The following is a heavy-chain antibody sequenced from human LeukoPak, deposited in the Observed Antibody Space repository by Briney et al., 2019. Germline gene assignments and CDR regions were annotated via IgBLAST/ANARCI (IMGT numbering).Heavy chain of an antibody. CDR2: IYSSGST. D-gene: IGHD5-12*01. J-gene: IGHJ4*02. Sequence: SETLSLTCTVSGGSISSSSYCWGWIRQPPGKGLEWIGSIYSSGSTHYNPSLKSRVTISVDTSKNQFSLKLSSVTAADTAVYYCARSGSGYLRYYFDYWGQGTLVTVSS. CDR3: ARSGSGYLRYYFDY. CDR1: GGSISSSSYC. V-gene: IGHV4-39*07.